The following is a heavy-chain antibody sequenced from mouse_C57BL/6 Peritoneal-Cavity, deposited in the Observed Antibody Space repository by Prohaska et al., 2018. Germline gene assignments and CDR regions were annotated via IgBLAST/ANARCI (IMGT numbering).Heavy chain of an antibody. CDR2: INPYNGGT. CDR1: GYTFTDYY. D-gene: IGHD2-4*01. V-gene: IGHV1-19*01. CDR3: TREDDYPYAFDD. Sequence: EVQLQQSGPVLVKPGASVKMSCKASGYTFTDYYMNWVKQSNGKSIVWIGMINPYNGGTRYSQKFKDKATLTVDKSSNTSYMELNILTSEDSTVYYCTREDDYPYAFDDWGQGTSVTVSS. J-gene: IGHJ4*01.